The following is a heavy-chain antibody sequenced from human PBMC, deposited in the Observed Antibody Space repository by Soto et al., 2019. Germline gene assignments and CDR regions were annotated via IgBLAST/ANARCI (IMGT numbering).Heavy chain of an antibody. D-gene: IGHD3-16*01. Sequence: PGGSLRLSCEASQLSFKKYWMHWVRQAPGRGLEWVSRAQSDGPARHYADSVKGRFNISRDNAKNTVYLQMNSLRAEDTAVYYCAGAYNDSPSGFEYWGRGILDTVS. CDR3: AGAYNDSPSGFEY. CDR2: AQSDGPAR. V-gene: IGHV3-74*01. CDR1: QLSFKKYW. J-gene: IGHJ4*02.